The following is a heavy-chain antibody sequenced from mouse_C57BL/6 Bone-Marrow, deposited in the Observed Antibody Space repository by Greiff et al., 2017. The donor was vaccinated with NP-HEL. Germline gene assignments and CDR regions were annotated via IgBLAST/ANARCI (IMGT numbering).Heavy chain of an antibody. CDR1: GYTFTSYW. D-gene: IGHD1-1*01. J-gene: IGHJ2*01. CDR2: IYPSDSET. CDR3: ARSVTTVGAQYYFDY. V-gene: IGHV1-61*01. Sequence: QVQLKQPGAELVRPGSSVKLSCKASGYTFTSYWMDWVKQRPGQGLEWIGNIYPSDSETHYNQKFKDKATLTVDKSSSTAYMQLSSLTSEDSAVYYCARSVTTVGAQYYFDYWGQGTTLTVSS.